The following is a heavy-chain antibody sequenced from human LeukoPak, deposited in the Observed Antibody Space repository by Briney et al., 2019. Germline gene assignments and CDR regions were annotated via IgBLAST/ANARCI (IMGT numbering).Heavy chain of an antibody. Sequence: MASETLSLTCNVSGGFIATDGFYFAWIRQPPGKGLEWMGSAHYPGDTYHNPSLAGRLTLSVATSTNQFSLMLTSATAADTAVYFCATLQSPGWPPRGDDYWGQGILVTVSS. V-gene: IGHV4-39*01. CDR2: AHYPGDT. J-gene: IGHJ4*02. CDR3: ATLQSPGWPPRGDDY. CDR1: GGFIATDGFY. D-gene: IGHD6-19*01.